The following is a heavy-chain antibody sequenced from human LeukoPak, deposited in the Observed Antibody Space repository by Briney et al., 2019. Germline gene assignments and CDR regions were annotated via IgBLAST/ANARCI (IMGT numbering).Heavy chain of an antibody. CDR2: INHSGST. Sequence: SETLSLTCAVYGGSFSGYYWSWIRQPPGKGLEWIGEINHSGSTNYNPSLKSRVTISADTSKNQFSLKLSSVTAADTAVYYCASYSGWYVFDYWGQGTLVTVSS. V-gene: IGHV4-34*01. J-gene: IGHJ4*02. CDR1: GGSFSGYY. CDR3: ASYSGWYVFDY. D-gene: IGHD6-19*01.